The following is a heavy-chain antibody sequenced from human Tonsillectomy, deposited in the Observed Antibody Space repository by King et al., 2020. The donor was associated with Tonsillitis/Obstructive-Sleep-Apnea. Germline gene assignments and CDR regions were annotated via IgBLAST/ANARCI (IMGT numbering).Heavy chain of an antibody. CDR2: IDSGGST. CDR3: ARGDGEVDSSVYSMSRGAFDI. CDR1: GFTVSSNY. V-gene: IGHV3-66*01. Sequence: VQLVESGGGLVQPGGSLRLSCAASGFTVSSNYMSWVRQAPGKGLEWVSVIDSGGSTYYADSVKGRFTISRDNSKNTLYLQMNSLSAEDTAVYYFARGDGEVDSSVYSMSRGAFDIWGQGTMVTVSS. D-gene: IGHD3-22*01. J-gene: IGHJ3*02.